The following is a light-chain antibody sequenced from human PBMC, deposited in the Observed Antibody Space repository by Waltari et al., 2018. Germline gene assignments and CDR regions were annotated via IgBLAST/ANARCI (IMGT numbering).Light chain of an antibody. CDR2: GAL. Sequence: EIVLTQSPGTLSLSPGERATLSCRASQSLNIAYVAWYQQKTGQAPRLLIYGALYRATAILERFSGSGSGTDFTLTISRLEPEDFAVYYCQQYDTSPATFGQGTKLEIK. V-gene: IGKV3-20*01. J-gene: IGKJ2*01. CDR3: QQYDTSPAT. CDR1: QSLNIAY.